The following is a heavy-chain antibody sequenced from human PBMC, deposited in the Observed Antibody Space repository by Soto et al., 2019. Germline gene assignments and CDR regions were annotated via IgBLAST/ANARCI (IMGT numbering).Heavy chain of an antibody. Sequence: QVQLVESGGGVVQPGRSLRLSCAASGFTFSSYAMHWVRQAPGKGLEWVAVISYDGSNKYYADSLKGRFTISRDNPKNTLYMQMNCLQADDPAVYYCARDNYYSNYEGFDYWGQGTLVTVSS. CDR2: ISYDGSNK. CDR1: GFTFSSYA. J-gene: IGHJ4*02. CDR3: ARDNYYSNYEGFDY. V-gene: IGHV3-30-3*01. D-gene: IGHD4-4*01.